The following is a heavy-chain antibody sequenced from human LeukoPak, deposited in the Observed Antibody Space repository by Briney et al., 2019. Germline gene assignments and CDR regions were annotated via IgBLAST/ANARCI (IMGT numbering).Heavy chain of an antibody. CDR1: GGSFSGYY. D-gene: IGHD3-22*01. CDR2: INHSGST. CDR3: ARGHPRSTYYYDSSGRGDY. V-gene: IGHV4-34*01. J-gene: IGHJ4*02. Sequence: SETLSLTCAVYGGSFSGYYWSWIRQPPGKGLEWIGEINHSGSTNYNPSLKSRVTISVDTSNNQFSLKLSSVTAADTAVYYCARGHPRSTYYYDSSGRGDYWGQGTLVTVSS.